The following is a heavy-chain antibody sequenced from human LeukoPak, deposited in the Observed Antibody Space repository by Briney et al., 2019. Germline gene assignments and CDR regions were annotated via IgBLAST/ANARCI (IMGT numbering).Heavy chain of an antibody. J-gene: IGHJ4*02. CDR3: ARQILTYYYDSSGIKPGGY. V-gene: IGHV4-34*01. D-gene: IGHD3-22*01. CDR1: GGSFSGYY. Sequence: SETLSLTCAVYGGSFSGYYWSWIRQPPGKGLEWIGEINHSGSTNYNPSLKSRVTISVDTSKNQFSLKLSSVTAEDTAVYYCARQILTYYYDSSGIKPGGYWGQGTLVTVSS. CDR2: INHSGST.